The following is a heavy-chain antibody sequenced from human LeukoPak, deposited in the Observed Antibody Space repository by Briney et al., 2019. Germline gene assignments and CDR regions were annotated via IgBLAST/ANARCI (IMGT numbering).Heavy chain of an antibody. J-gene: IGHJ5*02. CDR1: GYTFTSYA. D-gene: IGHD6-19*01. CDR2: INTNTGNP. V-gene: IGHV7-4-1*02. Sequence: ASVKVSCKASGYTFTSYAMNWVRQAPGQGLEWMGWINTNTGNPTYAQGFTGRFVFSLDTSVSTAYLQISSLKAEDTAVYYCATTGYSSGWLGGDYGWFDPWGQETLVTVSS. CDR3: ATTGYSSGWLGGDYGWFDP.